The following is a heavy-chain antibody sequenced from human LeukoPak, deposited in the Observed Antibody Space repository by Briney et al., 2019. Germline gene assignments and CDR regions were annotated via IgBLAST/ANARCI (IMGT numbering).Heavy chain of an antibody. CDR1: GGSFSGYY. V-gene: IGHV4-34*01. D-gene: IGHD4-11*01. Sequence: SETLSLTCAVYGGSFSGYYWSWIRQPPGKGLEWIGEINHSGSTNYNPSLKSRVTISVDTSKNQFSLKLSSVTAADTAVYYCARRVYYSNYVDYWGQGTLVTVSS. CDR3: ARRVYYSNYVDY. CDR2: INHSGST. J-gene: IGHJ4*02.